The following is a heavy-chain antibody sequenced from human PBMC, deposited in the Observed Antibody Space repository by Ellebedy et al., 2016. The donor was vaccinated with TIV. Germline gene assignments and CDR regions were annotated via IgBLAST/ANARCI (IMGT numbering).Heavy chain of an antibody. V-gene: IGHV3-30*18. CDR2: ISYDGSNQ. Sequence: GGSLRLSXVASGFTFSSYGMHWVRQAPGKGLEWVAVISYDGSNQYYADSVKGRFTISRDNSKNTLYLQMNSLRAEDTAVYYCAKDLGWQTNAFDIWGQGTMVTVSS. J-gene: IGHJ3*02. D-gene: IGHD7-27*01. CDR1: GFTFSSYG. CDR3: AKDLGWQTNAFDI.